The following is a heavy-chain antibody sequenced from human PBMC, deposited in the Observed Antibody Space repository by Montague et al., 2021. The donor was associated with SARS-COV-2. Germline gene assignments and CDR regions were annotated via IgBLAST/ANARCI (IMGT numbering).Heavy chain of an antibody. Sequence: SLRLSCAASGLTFNNYAFSWVRQAPGKGLEWVSIIYRGGSITYYAGALKGRYTISRDDFKNTVYLQMNSLRADDTAVYYCATRYNSGWHDALDIWGQGTMVTVSS. CDR3: ATRYNSGWHDALDI. V-gene: IGHV3-23*03. CDR1: GLTFNNYA. CDR2: IYRGGSIT. D-gene: IGHD5-12*01. J-gene: IGHJ3*02.